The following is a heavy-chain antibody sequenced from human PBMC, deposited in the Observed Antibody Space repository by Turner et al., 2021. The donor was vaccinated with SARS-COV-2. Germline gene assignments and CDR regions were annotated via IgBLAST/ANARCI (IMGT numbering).Heavy chain of an antibody. D-gene: IGHD3-3*01. CDR3: ARDRVDYGMDV. V-gene: IGHV3-53*02. CDR2: IYSGGST. J-gene: IGHJ6*02. Sequence: EEQLVETGGGLIQPGGSLRLSCAASGVTVSSNYMTWVRQAPGKGLEWVSVIYSGGSTYYADSVKGRFTISRDNSKNTLYLQMNSLRAEDTAVYYCARDRVDYGMDVWGQGTTVTVSS. CDR1: GVTVSSNY.